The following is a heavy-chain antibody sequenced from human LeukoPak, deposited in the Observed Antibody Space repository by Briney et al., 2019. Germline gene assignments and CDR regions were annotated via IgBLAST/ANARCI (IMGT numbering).Heavy chain of an antibody. CDR1: GGSLSNYY. J-gene: IGHJ4*02. Sequence: SETLSLTCTVSGGSLSNYYWSWIRQPPGKGLEWIGYIYYSGSINYNPSLKSRVTISVDTSKNQFSLQLSSVTAADTAVYYCARQSRDGDYIAKLFDYWGQGTLVTVSS. CDR2: IYYSGSI. CDR3: ARQSRDGDYIAKLFDY. D-gene: IGHD4-17*01. V-gene: IGHV4-59*08.